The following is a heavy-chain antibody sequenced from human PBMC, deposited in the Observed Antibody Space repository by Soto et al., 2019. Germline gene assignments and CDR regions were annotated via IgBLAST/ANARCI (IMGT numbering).Heavy chain of an antibody. V-gene: IGHV3-74*01. D-gene: IGHD4-17*01. CDR3: AGGGGDYGDYLDY. CDR2: INTAGTTT. J-gene: IGHJ4*02. CDR1: GFSFSTYW. Sequence: ELQLVESGGGLVQPGGSLRLSCVASGFSFSTYWMHWVRQAPGKGLVWVSRINTAGTTTPYADSVTGRFTISRDNAKNTLYLKMNSLRAGDTAVYYCAGGGGDYGDYLDYWGQGALVTVSS.